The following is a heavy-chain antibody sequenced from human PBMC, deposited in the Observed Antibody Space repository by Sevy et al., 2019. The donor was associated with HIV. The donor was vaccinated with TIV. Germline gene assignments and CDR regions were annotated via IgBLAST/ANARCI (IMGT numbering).Heavy chain of an antibody. Sequence: ASVKVSCKASGYTFTSYGISWVRQAPGQGLEWMGWISAYNGNTNYAQKLQGRVTMTTDTSTRTAYMELRSLRSDETAVYYCARGPSKTTVTTVDYWGQGTLVTVSS. CDR3: ARGPSKTTVTTVDY. D-gene: IGHD4-17*01. V-gene: IGHV1-18*01. CDR1: GYTFTSYG. J-gene: IGHJ4*02. CDR2: ISAYNGNT.